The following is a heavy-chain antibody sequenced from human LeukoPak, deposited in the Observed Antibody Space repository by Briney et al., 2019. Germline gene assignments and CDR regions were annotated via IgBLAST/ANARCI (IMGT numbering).Heavy chain of an antibody. CDR2: IASKTDGGTT. CDR3: TTGIRGD. J-gene: IGHJ4*02. V-gene: IGHV3-15*04. Sequence: GGSLRLSCAASGLTFTDAWMNWVRQAPGKGLEWVGRIASKTDGGTTDYAAPVKGRFTISRDDSKNTLFLQMNSLKTEDTAVYYCTTGIRGDCGQGTLVTVSS. CDR1: GLTFTDAW.